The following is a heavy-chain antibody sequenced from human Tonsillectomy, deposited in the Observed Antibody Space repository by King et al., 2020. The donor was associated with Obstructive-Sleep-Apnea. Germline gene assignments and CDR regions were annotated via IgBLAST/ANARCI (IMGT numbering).Heavy chain of an antibody. Sequence: QLVQSGEEVKKPGESLKISCKGAGYRFTSYWIGWVRQMPGKGLGWMGSIYPVDSNTRYSPSFQGQVTISADKSITTAYLQGSSLKASDTAMYYCARLGGYDSSGLYYYYGMDVWGQGTTVTVSS. V-gene: IGHV5-51*01. CDR3: ARLGGYDSSGLYYYYGMDV. J-gene: IGHJ6*02. CDR1: GYRFTSYW. CDR2: IYPVDSNT. D-gene: IGHD3-22*01.